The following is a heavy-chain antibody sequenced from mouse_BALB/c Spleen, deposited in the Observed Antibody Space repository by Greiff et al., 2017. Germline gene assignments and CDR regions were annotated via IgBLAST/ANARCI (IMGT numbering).Heavy chain of an antibody. V-gene: IGHV5-6*01. CDR1: GFTFSSYG. Sequence: EVMLVESGGDLVKPGGSLKLSCAASGFTFSSYGMSWVRQTPDKRLEWVATISSGGSYTYYPDSVKGRFTISRDNAKNTLYLQMSSLKSEDTAMYYCARHGTTATFAYWGQGTLVTVSA. D-gene: IGHD1-2*01. J-gene: IGHJ3*01. CDR2: ISSGGSYT. CDR3: ARHGTTATFAY.